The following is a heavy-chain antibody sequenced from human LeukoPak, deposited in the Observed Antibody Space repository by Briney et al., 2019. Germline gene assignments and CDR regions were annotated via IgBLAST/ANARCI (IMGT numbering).Heavy chain of an antibody. V-gene: IGHV1-2*02. CDR1: GYTLTSYD. Sequence: ASVKVSCKASGYTLTSYDINWVRQATGQGLEWMGWINPNSGGTNYAQKFQGRVTMTRDTSISTAYMELSRLRSDDTAVYYCATSLSSGYYFDYWGQGTLVTVSS. CDR3: ATSLSSGYYFDY. D-gene: IGHD3-22*01. CDR2: INPNSGGT. J-gene: IGHJ4*02.